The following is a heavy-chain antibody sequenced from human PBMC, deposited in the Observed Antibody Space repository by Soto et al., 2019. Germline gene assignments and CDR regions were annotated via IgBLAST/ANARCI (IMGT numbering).Heavy chain of an antibody. CDR3: AGRCDSTSCLAPFDY. J-gene: IGHJ4*02. CDR1: GGTFNNYV. V-gene: IGHV1-69*06. D-gene: IGHD2-2*01. Sequence: QVQLVQSGAEVKKPGSSVKVSCKASGGTFNNYVINWVRQAPGQGLEWMGGIIPIFGTANYAQKFQGRVTITADKSTGTAYMELNSLRSEDTAVYYCAGRCDSTSCLAPFDYWGQGTLVTVSS. CDR2: IIPIFGTA.